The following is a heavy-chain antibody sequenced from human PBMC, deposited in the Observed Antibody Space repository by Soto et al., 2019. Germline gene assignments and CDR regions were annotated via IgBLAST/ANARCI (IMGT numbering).Heavy chain of an antibody. Sequence: EVQLVESGGGLVQPGGSLRLSCAVSGFTFSTYWMHWVRQVPGKALVWVSRISHDASRTTYADSVKGRFTISRDNSKNTLYLQMRSLRAEDSAVYFCVRDRAFYDGRGYASPGDAFDVWGQGTVVSVSS. J-gene: IGHJ3*01. CDR1: GFTFSTYW. CDR3: VRDRAFYDGRGYASPGDAFDV. D-gene: IGHD3-22*01. V-gene: IGHV3-74*03. CDR2: ISHDASRT.